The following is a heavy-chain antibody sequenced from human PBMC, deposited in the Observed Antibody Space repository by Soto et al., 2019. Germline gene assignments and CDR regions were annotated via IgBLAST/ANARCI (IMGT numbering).Heavy chain of an antibody. J-gene: IGHJ4*02. CDR1: GYTFIGFY. V-gene: IGHV1-2*02. CDR2: INPNSGGT. CDR3: ASAAVTGTAGLDF. D-gene: IGHD6-19*01. Sequence: GASVKVSCKASGYTFIGFYMHWVRQAPGQGLEWMGWINPNSGGTKSAEKFQGRVTMTRDTSISTAYMELSRLTSDDTAVYYCASAAVTGTAGLDFWGQGTQVTVSS.